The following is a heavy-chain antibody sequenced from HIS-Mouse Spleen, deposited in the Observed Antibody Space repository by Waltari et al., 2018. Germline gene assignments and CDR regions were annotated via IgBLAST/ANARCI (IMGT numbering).Heavy chain of an antibody. CDR1: GGSISSYY. CDR3: ARIYGDQKRIAAAGTGWFDP. Sequence: QVQLQESGPGLVKPSETLSLTCTVSGGSISSYYWSWIRQPPGKGLEWIGYIYYSGSTNYNPALKSRVTRSGDTSKNQVSLKLSSVTAADTAVYYCARIYGDQKRIAAAGTGWFDPWGQGTLVTVSS. J-gene: IGHJ5*02. D-gene: IGHD6-13*01. CDR2: IYYSGST. V-gene: IGHV4-59*08.